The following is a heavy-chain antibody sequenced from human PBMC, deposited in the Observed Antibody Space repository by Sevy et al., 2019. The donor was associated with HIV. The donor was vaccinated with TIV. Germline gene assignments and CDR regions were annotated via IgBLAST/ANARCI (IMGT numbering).Heavy chain of an antibody. V-gene: IGHV3-9*01. CDR1: GFPFNDHA. CDR2: ISWKSRNI. J-gene: IGHJ6*02. CDR3: AKDINRGCDGVNCYPYYYYCNGLDF. D-gene: IGHD2-21*01. Sequence: GGSLRLSCAASGFPFNDHAMHWVRQVPGKGLEWVSGISWKSRNIGYAVSVKGRFTISRDNARHSLFLEMNSLRPEDTGVYYCAKDINRGCDGVNCYPYYYYCNGLDFWGQGTTVTVSS.